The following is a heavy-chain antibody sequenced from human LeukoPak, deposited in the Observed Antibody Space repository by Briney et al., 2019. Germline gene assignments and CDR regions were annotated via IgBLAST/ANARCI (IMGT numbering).Heavy chain of an antibody. Sequence: SETLSLTCTVSGYSISSGYYWGWIRQPPGKGLEWIGSIYYSGSTYYNPSLKSRVTISVDTSKNRFSLKLSSVTAADTAVYYCARGILRWLLNWFDPWGQGTLVTVSS. CDR1: GYSISSGYY. CDR2: IYYSGST. J-gene: IGHJ5*02. CDR3: ARGILRWLLNWFDP. D-gene: IGHD2-15*01. V-gene: IGHV4-38-2*02.